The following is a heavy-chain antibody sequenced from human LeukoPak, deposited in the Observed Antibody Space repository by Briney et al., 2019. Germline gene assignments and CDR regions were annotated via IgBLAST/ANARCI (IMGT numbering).Heavy chain of an antibody. D-gene: IGHD3-22*01. CDR1: GGSFSGYY. V-gene: IGHV4-34*01. Sequence: SETLSLTCAVYGGSFSGYYWSYIRQPPGKGLEWIGEINHSGSTNYNPSLKSRVTISVDTSKNQFSLKLSSVTAADTAVYYCARSHYYDSSGSHNNWFDPWGQGTLVTVAS. J-gene: IGHJ5*02. CDR3: ARSHYYDSSGSHNNWFDP. CDR2: INHSGST.